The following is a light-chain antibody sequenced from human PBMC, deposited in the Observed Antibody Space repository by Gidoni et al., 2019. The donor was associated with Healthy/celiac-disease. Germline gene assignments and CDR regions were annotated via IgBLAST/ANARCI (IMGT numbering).Light chain of an antibody. CDR1: QSISSY. Sequence: DIQMTQSPSSLSASVGERVTITCRASQSISSYLNWYQQKPGKAPKLLIYAASSLKSGVPSRFSGSGSGTDFTITISSLQPEDFATYYCQQSYSTPHTFGQGTKLEIK. J-gene: IGKJ2*01. CDR2: AAS. CDR3: QQSYSTPHT. V-gene: IGKV1-39*01.